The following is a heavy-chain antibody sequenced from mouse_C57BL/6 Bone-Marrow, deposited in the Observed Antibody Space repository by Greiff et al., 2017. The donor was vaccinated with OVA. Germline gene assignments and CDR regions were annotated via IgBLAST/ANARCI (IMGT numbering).Heavy chain of an antibody. V-gene: IGHV1-69*01. CDR3: ARRGGWLLRYFDY. CDR2: IDPSDSYT. D-gene: IGHD2-3*01. CDR1: GYTFTSYW. Sequence: LQQPGAELVMPGASVKLSCKASGYTFTSYWMHWVKQRPGQGLEWIGEIDPSDSYTNYNQKFKGKSTLTVDKSSSTAYMQLSSLTSEDSAVYYCARRGGWLLRYFDYWGQGTTLTVSS. J-gene: IGHJ2*01.